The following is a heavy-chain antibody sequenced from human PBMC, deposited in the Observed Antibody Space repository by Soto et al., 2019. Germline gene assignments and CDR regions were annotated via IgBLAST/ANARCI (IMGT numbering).Heavy chain of an antibody. CDR2: ISGGGRST. V-gene: IGHV3-23*04. Sequence: EVQLVESGGGLVQGGGSLRLSCAASGFTFTNYGRTWVRQYPGKGLEWVSSISGGGRSTYNGDSGRGRFTISRDTSKNTRYWKRNSLSADNTVVSYCAKQGRGATFEHHMDVWGRGTTVTVSS. D-gene: IGHD2-15*01. CDR1: GFTFTNYG. J-gene: IGHJ6*03. CDR3: AKQGRGATFEHHMDV.